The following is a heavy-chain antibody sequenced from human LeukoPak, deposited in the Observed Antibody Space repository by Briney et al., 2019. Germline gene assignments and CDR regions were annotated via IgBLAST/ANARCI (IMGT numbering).Heavy chain of an antibody. J-gene: IGHJ4*02. D-gene: IGHD6-19*01. CDR2: IYYDGST. CDR3: ASNRHDIAVNY. CDR1: GGFISTYY. Sequence: SETLSLTCTVSGGFISTYYWSWIRQPPGKGLEWIGYIYYDGSTSYNPFLKSRVTISVDTSKNQFSLKLSSVTAADTAVYYCASNRHDIAVNYWGQGTLVTVSS. V-gene: IGHV4-59*08.